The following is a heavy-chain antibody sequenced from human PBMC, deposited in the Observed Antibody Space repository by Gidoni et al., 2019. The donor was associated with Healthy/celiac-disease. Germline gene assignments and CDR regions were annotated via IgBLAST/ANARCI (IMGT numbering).Heavy chain of an antibody. D-gene: IGHD1-26*01. V-gene: IGHV4-39*01. Sequence: QLQLQESGPGLVKPSETLSLTCTVSGGSISSSRYYWGWIRQPPGKGLEWIGSIYYSGSTYYNPSLKSRVTISVDTSKNQFSLKLSSVTAADTAVYYCARHGDHGGWELRGAFDIWGQGTMVTVSS. CDR3: ARHGDHGGWELRGAFDI. CDR2: IYYSGST. CDR1: GGSISSSRYY. J-gene: IGHJ3*02.